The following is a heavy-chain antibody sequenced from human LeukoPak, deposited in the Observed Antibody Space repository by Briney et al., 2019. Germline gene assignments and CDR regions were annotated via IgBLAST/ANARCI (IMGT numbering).Heavy chain of an antibody. CDR3: AKDSSDLVVVPAALGN. V-gene: IGHV3-30*02. CDR1: GFTFSSYG. CDR2: IRYDGSNK. D-gene: IGHD2-2*01. Sequence: PGGSLRLSCAASGFTFSSYGMHWVRQAPGKGLEWVAFIRYDGSNKYYADSVKGRFTISRDNSKNTLYLQMNSLRAEDTAVYYCAKDSSDLVVVPAALGNWGQGTLVTVSS. J-gene: IGHJ4*02.